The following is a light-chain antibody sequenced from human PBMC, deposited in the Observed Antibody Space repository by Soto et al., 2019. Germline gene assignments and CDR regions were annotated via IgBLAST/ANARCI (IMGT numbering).Light chain of an antibody. Sequence: QSVLTQPPSASGFPGQSVTISCTGTSSDVGNYNYVSWYQQHPGKAPKLMIYEVNKRPSGVPDRFSGSKSGNTASLTVSGLQAEDEADYFCSAYAGTNDFVVFGGGTKVTVL. CDR1: SSDVGNYNY. J-gene: IGLJ2*01. CDR2: EVN. CDR3: SAYAGTNDFVV. V-gene: IGLV2-8*01.